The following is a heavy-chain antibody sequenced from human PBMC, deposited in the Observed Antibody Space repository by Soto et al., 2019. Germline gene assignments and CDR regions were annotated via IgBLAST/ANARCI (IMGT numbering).Heavy chain of an antibody. CDR1: GGSISSDAYY. D-gene: IGHD3-22*01. CDR3: ATAHSSGYTLDY. CDR2: IYYSGST. V-gene: IGHV4-31*03. Sequence: SETLSLTCTVSGGSISSDAYYWSWIRQHPGKGLEWIGYIYYSGSTYYNPSLKSRVTISVDTSKNQFSLKLSSVTAADTAVYYCATAHSSGYTLDYWGQGTLVTSP. J-gene: IGHJ4*02.